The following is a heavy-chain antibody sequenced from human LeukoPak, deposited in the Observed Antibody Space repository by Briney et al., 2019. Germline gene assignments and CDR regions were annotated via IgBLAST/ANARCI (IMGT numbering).Heavy chain of an antibody. V-gene: IGHV3-9*01. Sequence: GGSLRLSCAASGFTFDDYAMHWVRQAPGKGLEWVSGISWNSGSIGYADSVKGRFTISRDNAKNSLYLQMNSLRAEDTALYYCAKDAGGYDSGTLDYWGQGTLVTVSS. CDR2: ISWNSGSI. CDR3: AKDAGGYDSGTLDY. D-gene: IGHD5-12*01. J-gene: IGHJ4*02. CDR1: GFTFDDYA.